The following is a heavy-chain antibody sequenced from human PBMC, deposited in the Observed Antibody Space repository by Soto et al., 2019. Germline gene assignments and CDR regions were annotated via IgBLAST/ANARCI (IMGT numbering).Heavy chain of an antibody. CDR1: DFTITNAW. J-gene: IGHJ6*02. V-gene: IGHV3-15*07. Sequence: EVQLVESGGGLVKPGGSLRLSCAASDFTITNAWMNWVRQAPGKGLELVGRIKTKAEGGATDYAAPLKGRFTISRDDSTNTLFLQMNSLKTEDTAVYYCTTGSVEGVWGQGATVTVPS. CDR3: TTGSVEGV. D-gene: IGHD2-15*01. CDR2: IKTKAEGGAT.